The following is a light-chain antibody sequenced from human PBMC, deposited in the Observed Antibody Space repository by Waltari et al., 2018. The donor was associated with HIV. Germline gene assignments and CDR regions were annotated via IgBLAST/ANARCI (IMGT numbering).Light chain of an antibody. CDR1: SSDVGNYNL. CDR2: EGI. V-gene: IGLV2-23*01. J-gene: IGLJ3*02. Sequence: QSALTHPASVSGSPGQSITISCTGTSSDVGNYNLFSWYQQHPGKAPKLMIYEGIKRPSGIANRISGSKSGNTASLTISGLQAEDEADYYCCSYGGSSNWVFGGGTKVTVL. CDR3: CSYGGSSNWV.